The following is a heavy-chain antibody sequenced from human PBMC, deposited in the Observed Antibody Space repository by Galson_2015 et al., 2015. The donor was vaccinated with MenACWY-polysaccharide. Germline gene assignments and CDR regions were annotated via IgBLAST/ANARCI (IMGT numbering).Heavy chain of an antibody. Sequence: SGAEVKRPGESLRLSCAASGFTFTTYWMTWVRQAPGKGLEWVANIKRDGTEKYYADSVKGRFTISRDNAKNSLDLQMDSLRDEDTATYYCARSGRMDVWGQGTTVIVSS. CDR3: ARSGRMDV. CDR1: GFTFTTYW. J-gene: IGHJ6*02. V-gene: IGHV3-7*01. CDR2: IKRDGTEK. D-gene: IGHD1-26*01.